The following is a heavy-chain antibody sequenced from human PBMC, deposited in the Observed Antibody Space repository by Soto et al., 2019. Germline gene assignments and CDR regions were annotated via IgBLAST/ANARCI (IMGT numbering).Heavy chain of an antibody. CDR3: ASGVGGGVYGDYYFDY. CDR2: IYYSGST. D-gene: IGHD4-17*01. CDR1: GGSVSSGSYY. J-gene: IGHJ4*02. V-gene: IGHV4-61*01. Sequence: SETLSLTCTVSGGSVSSGSYYWSWIRQPPGKGLEWIGYIYYSGSTNYNPSLKSRVTISVDTSKNQFSLKLSSVTAADTAVYYCASGVGGGVYGDYYFDYWGQGTLVTVSS.